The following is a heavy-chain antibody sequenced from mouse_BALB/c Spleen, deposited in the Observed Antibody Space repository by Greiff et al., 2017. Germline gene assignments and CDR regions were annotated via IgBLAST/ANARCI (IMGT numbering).Heavy chain of an antibody. Sequence: QVQLQQSGAELVRPGTSVKVSCKASGYAFTNYLIEWVKQRPGQGLEWIGVINPGSGGTNYNEKFKGKATLTADKSSSTAYMQLSSLTSDDSAVYFCARRSSFTMIDYWGQGTTLTVSS. CDR2: INPGSGGT. D-gene: IGHD2-4*01. CDR1: GYAFTNYL. CDR3: ARRSSFTMIDY. V-gene: IGHV1-54*01. J-gene: IGHJ2*01.